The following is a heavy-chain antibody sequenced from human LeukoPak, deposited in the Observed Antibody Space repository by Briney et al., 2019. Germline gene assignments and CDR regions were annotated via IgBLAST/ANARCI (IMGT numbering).Heavy chain of an antibody. J-gene: IGHJ4*02. D-gene: IGHD1-26*01. CDR2: SYRDGNT. V-gene: IGHV3-53*01. CDR3: ASGTRLFDY. Sequence: GGSLRLSCAASGFTFSNYAMSWVRQAPGKGLEWVAISYRDGNTDYADSVKGRFTVSRDNSKNTLFLQMNSLRAEDTAVYYCASGTRLFDYWGQGTLVTVSS. CDR1: GFTFSNYA.